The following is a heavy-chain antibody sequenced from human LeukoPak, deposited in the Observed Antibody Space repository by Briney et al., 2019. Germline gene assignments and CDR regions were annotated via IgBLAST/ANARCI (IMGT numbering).Heavy chain of an antibody. D-gene: IGHD3-10*01. CDR3: ARVKVFTMVRGVIRGDYFDY. V-gene: IGHV1-8*01. CDR1: GYTFTSYD. CDR2: MNPNSGNT. Sequence: ASVKVSCKASGYTFTSYDINWVRQATGQGLEWMGWMNPNSGNTGYAQKFQGRVTMTRNTSISTAYMELSSLRSEDTAVYYCARVKVFTMVRGVIRGDYFDYWGQGTLVTVSS. J-gene: IGHJ4*02.